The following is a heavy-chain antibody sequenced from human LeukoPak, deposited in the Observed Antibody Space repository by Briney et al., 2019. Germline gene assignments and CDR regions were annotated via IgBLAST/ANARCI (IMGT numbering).Heavy chain of an antibody. CDR1: GFTFSSYE. V-gene: IGHV3-48*03. Sequence: PGGSLRLSCAASGFTFSSYEMNWVRQAPGKGLEWVSYISSIGSTIYYADSVKGRFTISRDNAKNSLYLQMNSLRAEDTAVYYCAREAYRIAAAGGFDYWGQGTLVTVSS. CDR3: AREAYRIAAAGGFDY. J-gene: IGHJ4*02. D-gene: IGHD6-13*01. CDR2: ISSIGSTI.